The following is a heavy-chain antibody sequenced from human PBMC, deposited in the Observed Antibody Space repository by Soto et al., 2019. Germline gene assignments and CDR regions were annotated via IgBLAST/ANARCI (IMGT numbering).Heavy chain of an antibody. J-gene: IGHJ4*02. D-gene: IGHD6-13*01. CDR3: ATVSYSSSWYPYFDY. Sequence: ASVKVSCKVSGYTLTELSMHWVREAPGKGLEWMGGFDPEDGETIYAQKFQGRVTMTEDTSTDTAYMELSSLRSEDTAVYYCATVSYSSSWYPYFDYWGQGTLVTVSS. CDR2: FDPEDGET. CDR1: GYTLTELS. V-gene: IGHV1-24*01.